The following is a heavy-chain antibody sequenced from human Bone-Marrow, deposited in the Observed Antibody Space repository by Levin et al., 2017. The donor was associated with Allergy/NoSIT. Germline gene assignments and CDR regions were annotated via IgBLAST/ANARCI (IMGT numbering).Heavy chain of an antibody. CDR3: AITMGYCSDGSCYS. V-gene: IGHV4-39*01. Sequence: SCTVSGDSFTRSSSYWGWVRQPPGKGLEWIGSVYSLGTTHYNPSLKSRVTISVDTSKNQFSLNLTSVTAADTAVYYCAITMGYCSDGSCYSWGQGTLVTVSS. CDR2: VYSLGTT. J-gene: IGHJ4*02. D-gene: IGHD2-15*01. CDR1: GDSFTRSSSY.